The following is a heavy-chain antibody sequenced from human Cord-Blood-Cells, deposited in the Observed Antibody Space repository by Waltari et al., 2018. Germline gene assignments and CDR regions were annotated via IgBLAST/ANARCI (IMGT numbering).Heavy chain of an antibody. Sequence: EVQLLESGGGLVQPGGSLRLSCAASGFTFSSYAMSWVRLAPGKGLEWVSAISGSGGSTYYADSVKGRFTISRDNSKNTLYLQMNSLRAEDTAVYYCAKDRKVTMVRGVINYWGQGTLVTVSS. J-gene: IGHJ4*02. CDR1: GFTFSSYA. CDR3: AKDRKVTMVRGVINY. V-gene: IGHV3-23*01. CDR2: ISGSGGST. D-gene: IGHD3-10*01.